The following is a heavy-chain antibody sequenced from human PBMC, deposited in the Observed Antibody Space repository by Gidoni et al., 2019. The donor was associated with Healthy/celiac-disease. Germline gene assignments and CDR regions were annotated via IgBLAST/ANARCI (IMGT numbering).Heavy chain of an antibody. D-gene: IGHD6-13*01. CDR3: ARDRPPFIAAAGFFDY. Sequence: EVQLVESGGGLVKPGGSLRLSCAASGFTFRSYSMNWVRQAPGKGLEWVSSISSSSSYIYYADSVKGRFTISRDNAKNSLYLQMNSLRAEDTAVYYCARDRPPFIAAAGFFDYWGQGTLVTVSS. CDR2: ISSSSSYI. J-gene: IGHJ4*02. CDR1: GFTFRSYS. V-gene: IGHV3-21*01.